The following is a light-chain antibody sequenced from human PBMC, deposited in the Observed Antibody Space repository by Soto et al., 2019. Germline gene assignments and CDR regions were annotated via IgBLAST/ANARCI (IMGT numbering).Light chain of an antibody. Sequence: EIVLTQSPGTLSLSPGERATLTCRASQSVSSSYLAWYQQKPGQAPRLLMSDASIRATGIPDRFSGSGSGTDFTITISRLEPEDFAVYYCQQFGTSFPYTFGQGTKLDIK. V-gene: IGKV3-20*01. CDR2: DAS. CDR3: QQFGTSFPYT. CDR1: QSVSSSY. J-gene: IGKJ2*01.